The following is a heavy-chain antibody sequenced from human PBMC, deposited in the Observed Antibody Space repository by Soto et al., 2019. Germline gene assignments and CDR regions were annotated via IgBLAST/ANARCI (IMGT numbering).Heavy chain of an antibody. D-gene: IGHD3-22*01. Sequence: SETLSLTCTVSGGSVSSGIYYWSWIRQPPGKGLEWIGYIYYSGSTNYNPSLKSRVTISVDTSKNQFSLKLSSVTAADTAVYYCARDTHSSGYYWGQGTLVTVSS. J-gene: IGHJ4*02. CDR1: GGSVSSGIYY. CDR2: IYYSGST. CDR3: ARDTHSSGYY. V-gene: IGHV4-61*01.